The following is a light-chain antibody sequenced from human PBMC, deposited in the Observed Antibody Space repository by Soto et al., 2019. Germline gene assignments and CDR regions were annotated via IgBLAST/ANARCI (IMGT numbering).Light chain of an antibody. Sequence: QSVLAQPASVSGSRGQSITISCTGTSRDVGGYNYVSWYQQHPGKAPKLIIYEVSNRPSGVFNRFSGSKSGNTASLTISGLQAEDEADYYCSSYTSDNSYIFGTGTKATVL. V-gene: IGLV2-14*01. CDR3: SSYTSDNSYI. J-gene: IGLJ1*01. CDR1: SRDVGGYNY. CDR2: EVS.